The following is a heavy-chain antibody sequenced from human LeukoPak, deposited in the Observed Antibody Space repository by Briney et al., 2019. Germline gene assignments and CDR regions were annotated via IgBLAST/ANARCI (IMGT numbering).Heavy chain of an antibody. CDR3: AKQIKHPNWVDP. Sequence: GGSLRLSCPASGFTFSSYAMSWVRQAPGKGLEWVSSISDSGSGTYYADSVKGRFTISRDNSKNTLYLQMNSLRAEDTAVYYCAKQIKHPNWVDPWGQGTLVTVSS. CDR1: GFTFSSYA. J-gene: IGHJ5*02. CDR2: ISDSGSGT. V-gene: IGHV3-23*01.